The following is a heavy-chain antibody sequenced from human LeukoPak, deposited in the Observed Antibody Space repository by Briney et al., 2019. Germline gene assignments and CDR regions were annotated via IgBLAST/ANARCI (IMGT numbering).Heavy chain of an antibody. D-gene: IGHD3-22*01. CDR1: GYTFSGYC. CDR3: ARPWGSGYLAFDY. V-gene: IGHV1-2*02. J-gene: IGHJ4*02. Sequence: GASVKVSCKASGYTFSGYCMHWVRQAPGQGLEWMGWINPNSGGTNYAQKFQGRVTMTRDTSISTAYMELSRLRSDDTAVYYCARPWGSGYLAFDYWGQGTLVTVSS. CDR2: INPNSGGT.